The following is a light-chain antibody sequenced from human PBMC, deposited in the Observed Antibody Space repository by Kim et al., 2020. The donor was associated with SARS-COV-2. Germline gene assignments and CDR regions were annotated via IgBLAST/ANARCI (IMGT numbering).Light chain of an antibody. J-gene: IGLJ3*02. V-gene: IGLV4-69*01. CDR1: SAHSTYA. Sequence: SVKLTCTLRSAHSTYAIAWHQQHPEKGPRYLMKLNSDGSHKKRDGVPDRFSGSSFGAERYLTISSLQSDDEADYYCQTWGTGFRVFGGGTKLTVL. CDR2: LNSDGSH. CDR3: QTWGTGFRV.